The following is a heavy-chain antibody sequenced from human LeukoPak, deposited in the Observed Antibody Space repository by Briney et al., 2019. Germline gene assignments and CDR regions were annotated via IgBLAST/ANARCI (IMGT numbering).Heavy chain of an antibody. CDR1: GYTFTRYG. CDR2: INPNNGNT. Sequence: ASVKVSCTASGYTFTRYGISWVRQAPGQGLEWMGWINPNNGNTNYVQKLQGRVTMTTDTSTSTAYMELRSLRSDDTAVYYCARVGYDSSGRHRYAFDIWGQGTMVTVSS. J-gene: IGHJ3*02. V-gene: IGHV1-18*01. D-gene: IGHD3-22*01. CDR3: ARVGYDSSGRHRYAFDI.